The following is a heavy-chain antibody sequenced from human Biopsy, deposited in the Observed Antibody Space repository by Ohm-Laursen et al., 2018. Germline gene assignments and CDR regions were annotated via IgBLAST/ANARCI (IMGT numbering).Heavy chain of an antibody. J-gene: IGHJ3*01. CDR1: GVTFDTYA. Sequence: GSSVKVSCKASGVTFDTYAFGWVRQAPGQGLEWMGGRIPYFNTIYYARNFQDRAVITADRSARTIDMQLSGLRPDDTAVYYCVGGQRGPPIGVTVPGDAFDLWGPGTMVTVSP. CDR2: RIPYFNTI. CDR3: VGGQRGPPIGVTVPGDAFDL. D-gene: IGHD2/OR15-2a*01. V-gene: IGHV1-69*01.